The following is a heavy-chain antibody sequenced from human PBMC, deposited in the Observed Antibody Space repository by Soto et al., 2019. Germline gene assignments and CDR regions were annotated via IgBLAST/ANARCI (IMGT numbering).Heavy chain of an antibody. D-gene: IGHD3-10*01. J-gene: IGHJ6*03. Sequence: QVQLQESGPGLVKPSETLSLTCTVSGGSISSYYWSWIRQPPGKGLEWIGYIYYSGSTNYNPSLKSRVTISVDTSKNQFSLKLSSVTAADTAVSYCARAGTKGYYYYYYYMDVWGKGTTVTVSS. CDR2: IYYSGST. CDR3: ARAGTKGYYYYYYYMDV. CDR1: GGSISSYY. V-gene: IGHV4-59*01.